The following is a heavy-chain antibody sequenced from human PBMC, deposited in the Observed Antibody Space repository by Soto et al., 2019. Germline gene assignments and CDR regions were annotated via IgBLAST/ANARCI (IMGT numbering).Heavy chain of an antibody. J-gene: IGHJ4*02. V-gene: IGHV3-30-3*01. D-gene: IGHD4-17*01. Sequence: QVQLVESGGGVVQPGRSLRLSCAASGFTFSSYAMHWVRQAPGKGLEWVAVISYDGSNKYYAGSVKGRFTISRDNSKNTLYLQMNSLRAEDTAVYYCARDTPTTVVDLDYWGQGTLVTVSS. CDR3: ARDTPTTVVDLDY. CDR2: ISYDGSNK. CDR1: GFTFSSYA.